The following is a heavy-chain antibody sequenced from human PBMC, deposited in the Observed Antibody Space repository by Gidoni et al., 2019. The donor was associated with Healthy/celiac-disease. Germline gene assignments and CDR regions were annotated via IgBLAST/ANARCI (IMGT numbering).Heavy chain of an antibody. D-gene: IGHD3-22*01. Sequence: EVQLVESGGGLVKPGRSLRLPCAASGFTFDDYAMHWVRQASGKGLEWVSGISWNSGSIGYADSVKGRFTISRDNAKNSLYLQMNSLRAEDTALYYCAKTYYYDSSGYLDYWGQGTLVTVSS. CDR1: GFTFDDYA. V-gene: IGHV3-9*01. CDR3: AKTYYYDSSGYLDY. CDR2: ISWNSGSI. J-gene: IGHJ4*02.